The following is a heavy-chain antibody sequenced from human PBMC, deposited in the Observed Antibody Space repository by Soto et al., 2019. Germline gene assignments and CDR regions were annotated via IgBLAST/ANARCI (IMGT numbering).Heavy chain of an antibody. CDR3: AKDALPNHIPAANYFYYGMDV. CDR1: GLSFSNYG. V-gene: IGHV3-30*18. D-gene: IGHD6-13*01. Sequence: QGHLAESGGGVVQPGRSLSLSCAASGLSFSNYGMHWVRQAPGKGLEWVAATSYHGAGTYYADSVKGRFIISRDNSKNKLYLQMNSLRAEDTGVYFCAKDALPNHIPAANYFYYGMDVWGQGTTVTVSS. J-gene: IGHJ6*02. CDR2: TSYHGAGT.